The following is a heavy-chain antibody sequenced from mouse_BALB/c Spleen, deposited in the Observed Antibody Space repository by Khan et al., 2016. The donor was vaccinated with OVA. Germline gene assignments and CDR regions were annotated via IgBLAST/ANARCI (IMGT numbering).Heavy chain of an antibody. CDR3: ARGNYYGYYFDY. CDR2: ISYSGVT. J-gene: IGHJ2*01. CDR1: GYSITSGYA. Sequence: VQLKESGPGLVKPSQSLSLTCTVTGYSITSGYAWNWIRQFPGNKLEWMGYISYSGVTSHTPSLKSRISITRDTSKNQFFLQLNSVTTEDTATYYCARGNYYGYYFDYWGQGTTLTVSS. D-gene: IGHD1-1*01. V-gene: IGHV3-2*02.